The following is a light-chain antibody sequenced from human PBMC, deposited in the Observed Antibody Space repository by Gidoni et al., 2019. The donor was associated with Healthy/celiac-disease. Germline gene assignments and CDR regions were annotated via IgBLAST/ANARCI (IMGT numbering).Light chain of an antibody. CDR2: KAS. CDR3: QQYNGYSFT. J-gene: IGKJ3*01. CDR1: QRISSW. V-gene: IGKV1-5*03. Sequence: DIKMTQSPSTLSASVGDIVTITCRASQRISSWLAWYQQKPGKAPKLLIYKASSLESGVPSRFSGSGSGTEFTLTISSLQPDDFATYYCQQYNGYSFTFXPXTKVDI.